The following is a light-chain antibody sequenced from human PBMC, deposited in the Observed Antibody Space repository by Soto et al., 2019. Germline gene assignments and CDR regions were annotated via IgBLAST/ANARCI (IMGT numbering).Light chain of an antibody. CDR3: SAYTITSILV. CDR1: SSEIGVYHY. CDR2: DVS. J-gene: IGLJ3*02. V-gene: IGLV2-14*01. Sequence: QSALTQPASVSGSPGQSITISCTGSSSEIGVYHYVSWYQQRPGEAPQLLIYDVSDRPSGVSNRFSGSRSGNTASLLISGLQAEDEGDYYCSAYTITSILVFGGGTKLTVL.